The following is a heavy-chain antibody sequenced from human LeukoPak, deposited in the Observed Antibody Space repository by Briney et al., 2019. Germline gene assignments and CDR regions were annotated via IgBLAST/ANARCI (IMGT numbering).Heavy chain of an antibody. Sequence: EASVKVSCKASGYTFTSYDINWVRQATGQGREWMGWMNPNSGNTGYAQKFQGRGTMTRNTSMSTAYMELSSLRSEDTAVYYCARVNLYYDFWSGYYPGYNWFDPWGQGTLVTVSS. CDR3: ARVNLYYDFWSGYYPGYNWFDP. J-gene: IGHJ5*02. CDR1: GYTFTSYD. V-gene: IGHV1-8*01. CDR2: MNPNSGNT. D-gene: IGHD3-3*01.